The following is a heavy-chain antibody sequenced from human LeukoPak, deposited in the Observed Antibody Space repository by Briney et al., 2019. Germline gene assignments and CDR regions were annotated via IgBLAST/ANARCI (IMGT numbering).Heavy chain of an antibody. CDR2: ISGSSNIK. D-gene: IGHD3-10*01. Sequence: GGSLRLSCAASGFTFSYYSMSWIRQAPGKGLEWISYISGSSNIKHFADSVKGRFTISRDNAKESSYLQMDSLRDEDTAFYFCARGIFYGSGTQSFDYWGQGTLVTVSS. V-gene: IGHV3-48*02. CDR1: GFTFSYYS. J-gene: IGHJ4*02. CDR3: ARGIFYGSGTQSFDY.